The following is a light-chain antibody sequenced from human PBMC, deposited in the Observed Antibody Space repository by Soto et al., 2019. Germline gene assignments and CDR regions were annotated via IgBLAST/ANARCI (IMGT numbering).Light chain of an antibody. CDR3: QKYNSAPYT. Sequence: DIQMTQSPSSLSASVGDRVTIASRASQGLSNYLAWYQQKPGKVPKLLIYAASTLQSGVPSRFSGSGSWTDFTLTISSLQPEDVATYYCQKYNSAPYTFGQGTKLEIK. V-gene: IGKV1-27*01. CDR2: AAS. J-gene: IGKJ2*01. CDR1: QGLSNY.